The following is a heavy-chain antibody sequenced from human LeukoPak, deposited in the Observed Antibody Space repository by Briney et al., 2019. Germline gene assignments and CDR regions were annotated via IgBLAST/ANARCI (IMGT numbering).Heavy chain of an antibody. D-gene: IGHD3-22*01. CDR1: GVSVRSYNY. Sequence: SGTLSLTCAVSGVSVRSYNYWSWVRQPPGKSLEWLGEVYHSGSTIYNPSLESRITISMDTSKNQFSLKLSSVTAADTAVYYCARGVREGYYDSSGYYSDWGQGTLVTVSS. V-gene: IGHV4-4*02. CDR3: ARGVREGYYDSSGYYSD. CDR2: VYHSGST. J-gene: IGHJ4*02.